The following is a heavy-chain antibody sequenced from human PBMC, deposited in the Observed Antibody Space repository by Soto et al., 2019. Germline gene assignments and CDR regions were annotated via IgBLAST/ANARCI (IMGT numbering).Heavy chain of an antibody. CDR3: XRDTAMVSXYYYXGMDV. CDR2: IYYSGST. J-gene: IGHJ6*02. V-gene: IGHV4-39*01. CDR1: GGSISSSSYY. D-gene: IGHD5-18*01. Sequence: SETLSLTCTVSGGSISSSSYYWGWIRQPPGKGLEWIGSIYYSGSTYYNPSLKSRVTISVDTSKNQFSMKLSSVTAADTAVYYCXRDTAMVSXYYYXGMDVWGQGTTVTVSS.